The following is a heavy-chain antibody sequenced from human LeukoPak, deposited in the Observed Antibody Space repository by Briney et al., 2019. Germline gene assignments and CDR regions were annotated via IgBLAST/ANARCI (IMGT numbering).Heavy chain of an antibody. V-gene: IGHV4-59*01. Sequence: SETLSLTCTVSGGSISSYYWSWIRQPPGKGLEWIGYIYDSGSTNYNPSLKSRVTISVDTSKNQFSLKLSSVTAADMVVYYCACLTTADAFDIWGQGTMVTVSS. CDR1: GGSISSYY. D-gene: IGHD3-22*01. J-gene: IGHJ3*02. CDR2: IYDSGST. CDR3: ACLTTADAFDI.